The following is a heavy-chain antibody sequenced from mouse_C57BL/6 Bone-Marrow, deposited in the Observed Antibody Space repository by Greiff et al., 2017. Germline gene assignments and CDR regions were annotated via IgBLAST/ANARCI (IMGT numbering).Heavy chain of an antibody. CDR2: INPNNGGT. CDR1: GYTFTDYY. Sequence: VQLQQSGPELVKPGASVKIPCKASGYTFTDYYMDWVKQSHGKSLEWIGDINPNNGGTIYNQKFKGKATLTVDKSSSTAYMELRSLTSEDTAVYDCARLYGYGQGDFDYWGQGTTLTVSS. J-gene: IGHJ2*01. V-gene: IGHV1-18*01. D-gene: IGHD2-2*01. CDR3: ARLYGYGQGDFDY.